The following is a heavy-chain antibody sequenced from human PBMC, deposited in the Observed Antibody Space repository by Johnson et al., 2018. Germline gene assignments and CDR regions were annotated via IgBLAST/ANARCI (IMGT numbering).Heavy chain of an antibody. V-gene: IGHV3-23*04. D-gene: IGHD3-10*01. CDR3: ARSKRFEQLFLSMDV. CDR1: GFTFSSYA. CDR2: ISGSGGST. J-gene: IGHJ6*02. Sequence: VQLVESGGGLVQPGGSLRLSCAASGFTFSSYAMSWVRQAPGKGLAWVSVISGSGGSTYYADSVKGQFTISRDNSKNTLYLQMNSLRAEDTAVYYCARSKRFEQLFLSMDVWGQGTTVTVSS.